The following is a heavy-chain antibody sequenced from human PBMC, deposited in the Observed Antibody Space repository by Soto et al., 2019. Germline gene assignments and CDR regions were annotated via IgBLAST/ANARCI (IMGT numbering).Heavy chain of an antibody. J-gene: IGHJ6*02. CDR3: AREGVAAHSMDV. CDR2: ISYDGSNK. D-gene: IGHD6-13*01. V-gene: IGHV3-30-3*01. Sequence: QVQLVESGGGVVQPGRSLRLSCAASGFTFSSYAIHWVRQAPGKGLEWVAVISYDGSNKYYADSVKGRFTISRDNSKNTLYLQMNSLRAEDTAVYYCAREGVAAHSMDVWGQGTTVTVSS. CDR1: GFTFSSYA.